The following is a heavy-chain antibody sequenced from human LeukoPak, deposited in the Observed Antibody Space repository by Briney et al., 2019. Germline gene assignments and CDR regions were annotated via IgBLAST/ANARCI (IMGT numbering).Heavy chain of an antibody. Sequence: GGSLRLSCAASGFTFSNYDMHWVRQAPGKGLEWVAVISYDGSNKYYADSVKGRFTISRDNSKNTLYLQMNSLRAEDTAVYYCAKGGIVVAPGYWGQGTLVTVSS. D-gene: IGHD3-22*01. V-gene: IGHV3-30*18. J-gene: IGHJ4*02. CDR2: ISYDGSNK. CDR3: AKGGIVVAPGY. CDR1: GFTFSNYD.